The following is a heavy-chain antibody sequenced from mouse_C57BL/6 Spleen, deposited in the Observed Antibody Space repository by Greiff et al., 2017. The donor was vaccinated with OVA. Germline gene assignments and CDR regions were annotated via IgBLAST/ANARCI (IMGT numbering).Heavy chain of an antibody. D-gene: IGHD3-2*02. Sequence: QVQLKESGPGLVQPSQSLSITCTVSGFSLTSYGVHWVRQSPGKGLEWLGVIWSGGSTDYNAAFISRLSISKDNSKSQVFFKMNSLQADDTAIYYCARGSSGSGTRGYYFDCWGQGTTLTVSS. CDR1: GFSLTSYG. J-gene: IGHJ2*01. CDR2: IWSGGST. CDR3: ARGSSGSGTRGYYFDC. V-gene: IGHV2-2*01.